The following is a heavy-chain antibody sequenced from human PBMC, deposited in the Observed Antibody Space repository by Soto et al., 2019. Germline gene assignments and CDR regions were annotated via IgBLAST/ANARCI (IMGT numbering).Heavy chain of an antibody. V-gene: IGHV1-69*13. CDR2: ITPISDSA. CDR3: AIAPNSNHQLTRY. D-gene: IGHD2-2*01. Sequence: GASVKVSCKVSGGSFHSSAINWLRQAPGQGLEWMGGITPISDSANYAQNFQGRVTITADVYTTTAYMEVNSLTSEDTAVFYCAIAPNSNHQLTRYWGQGTLVTVSS. J-gene: IGHJ4*02. CDR1: GGSFHSSA.